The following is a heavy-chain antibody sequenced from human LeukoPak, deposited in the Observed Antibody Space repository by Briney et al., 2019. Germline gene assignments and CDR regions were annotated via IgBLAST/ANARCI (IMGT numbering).Heavy chain of an antibody. Sequence: GGSLRLSCAASGITFRSYGMHWVRQAPGKGLEWVTFIWYDASNKYYAESVKGRLTISRDNSRNTVYLQMNSLRAEDTAVYYCARVDTAMVYYYYGMDVWGQGTTVTVSS. J-gene: IGHJ6*02. CDR2: IWYDASNK. V-gene: IGHV3-30*02. CDR1: GITFRSYG. CDR3: ARVDTAMVYYYYGMDV. D-gene: IGHD5-18*01.